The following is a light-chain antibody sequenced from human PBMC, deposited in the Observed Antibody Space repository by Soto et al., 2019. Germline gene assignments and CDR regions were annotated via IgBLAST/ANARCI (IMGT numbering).Light chain of an antibody. CDR2: KAS. CDR3: QQYNSYSSGT. J-gene: IGKJ1*01. CDR1: QSIDSW. Sequence: DIQMTQSPSTLSASVGDRVTITCRASQSIDSWLAWYQQKPGKAPNLLIYKASSLESGVPSRFSGSGSGTEFPLTISSLQPDDVATYYCQQYNSYSSGTFGQGTKVDIK. V-gene: IGKV1-5*03.